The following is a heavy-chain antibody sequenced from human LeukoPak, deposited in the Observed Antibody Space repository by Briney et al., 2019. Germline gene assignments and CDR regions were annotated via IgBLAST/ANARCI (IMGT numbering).Heavy chain of an antibody. D-gene: IGHD1-26*01. CDR1: GYTFTSYY. J-gene: IGHJ4*02. CDR2: SNPSGGST. CDR3: ARDPEAYWALPSLDY. V-gene: IGHV1-46*01. Sequence: ASVKVSCKASGYTFTSYYMHWVRQAPGQGVEWMGISNPSGGSTSYAQKFQGRVSMTRDTSTSTVYMELSTLRSEDTAVYYCARDPEAYWALPSLDYWGQGTLVTVSS.